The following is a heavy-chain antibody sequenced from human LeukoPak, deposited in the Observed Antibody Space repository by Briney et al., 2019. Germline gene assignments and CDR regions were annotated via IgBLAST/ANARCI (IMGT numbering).Heavy chain of an antibody. CDR3: AKVLSSSWGYFDY. CDR2: IRDDGSNK. V-gene: IGHV3-30*02. CDR1: GFTFSSYA. D-gene: IGHD6-13*01. Sequence: GGSLRLSCAASGFTFSSYAMNWARQAPGKGLEWVAFIRDDGSNKYYADSVKGRFTISRDNSKNTLYLQMNSLRAEDTAVYYCAKVLSSSWGYFDYWGQGTLVTVSS. J-gene: IGHJ4*02.